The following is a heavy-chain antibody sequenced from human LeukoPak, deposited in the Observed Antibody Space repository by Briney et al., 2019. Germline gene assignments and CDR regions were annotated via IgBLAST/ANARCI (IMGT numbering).Heavy chain of an antibody. CDR3: AKIPRVVVTPYYFDY. CDR1: GFTFSSYA. D-gene: IGHD3-22*01. CDR2: ISGSGGST. J-gene: IGHJ4*02. Sequence: PGGSLRLSCAASGFTFSSYAMSWVRQAPGKGLEWVSAISGSGGSTYYADSVKGRFTISRDNSKNTLYLQMNSLRAEDTAVYYCAKIPRVVVTPYYFDYWGQGTLVTVSS. V-gene: IGHV3-23*01.